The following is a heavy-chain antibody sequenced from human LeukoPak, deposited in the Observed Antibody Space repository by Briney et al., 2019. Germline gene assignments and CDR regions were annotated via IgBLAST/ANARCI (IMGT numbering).Heavy chain of an antibody. D-gene: IGHD6-6*01. Sequence: ASVKVSCKASGYTFTDYYMNWVRQAPGQGLEWMGWIHPNSGGTNYAQKFQGRVAMTRDTSISTAYMELSRLTFDDTAVYYCGRKSAARKTSEFDYWGQGTLVTVSS. CDR1: GYTFTDYY. CDR3: GRKSAARKTSEFDY. J-gene: IGHJ4*02. V-gene: IGHV1-2*02. CDR2: IHPNSGGT.